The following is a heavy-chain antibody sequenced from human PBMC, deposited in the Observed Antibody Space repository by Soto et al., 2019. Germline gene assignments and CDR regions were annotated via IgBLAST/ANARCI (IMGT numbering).Heavy chain of an antibody. V-gene: IGHV3-23*01. J-gene: IGHJ6*04. CDR1: GFTFTSYA. Sequence: PGGSLRLSCAASGFTFTSYAFTWVRQAPGKGLEWVSAISGTGGSTFYSDSVMGRFTISRDNSKNTLYLQMNSLRAEDTAVYYCARGDTTMITDYYAMDVWGKGTTVTVSS. D-gene: IGHD5-18*01. CDR2: ISGTGGST. CDR3: ARGDTTMITDYYAMDV.